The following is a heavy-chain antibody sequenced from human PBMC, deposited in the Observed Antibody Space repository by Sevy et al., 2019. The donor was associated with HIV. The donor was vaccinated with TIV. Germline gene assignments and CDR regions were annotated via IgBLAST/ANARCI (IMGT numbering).Heavy chain of an antibody. CDR2: FDPEDGET. J-gene: IGHJ4*02. V-gene: IGHV1-24*01. Sequence: ASVKVSCKVSGYTLTELSMHWVRQAPGKGLEWMGGFDPEDGETIYAQKFQGRVTMTEDTSTDTAYMELRSLRSEDTAVYYCATDFYCSGGSCYETPNFDYWGQGTLVTVSS. CDR3: ATDFYCSGGSCYETPNFDY. D-gene: IGHD2-15*01. CDR1: GYTLTELS.